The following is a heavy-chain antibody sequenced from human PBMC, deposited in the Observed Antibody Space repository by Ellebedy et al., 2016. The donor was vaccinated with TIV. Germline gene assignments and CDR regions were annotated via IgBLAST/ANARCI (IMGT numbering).Heavy chain of an antibody. CDR1: GFTFNRYG. J-gene: IGHJ6*02. D-gene: IGHD2-8*01. CDR3: ARDRTNLDYYYYAMDV. V-gene: IGHV3-33*01. Sequence: PGGSLRLSCAASGFTFNRYGMHWVRQAPGKGLEWVAVIWYDGTKKYYADSVKGRFTISRDNSKDMVYLQTNSLRDEDTAVYFCARDRTNLDYYYYAMDVWGQGTTVTVSS. CDR2: IWYDGTKK.